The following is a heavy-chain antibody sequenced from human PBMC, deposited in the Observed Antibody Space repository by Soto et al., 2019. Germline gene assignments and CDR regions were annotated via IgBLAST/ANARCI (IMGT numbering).Heavy chain of an antibody. D-gene: IGHD2-21*02. CDR3: AREQYGGNSEAFDI. V-gene: IGHV3-30-3*01. CDR1: GFTFSSYA. Sequence: QVQLVESGGGVVQPGRSLRLSCAASGFTFSSYAMHWVRQAPGKGLEWVAVISYDGSNKYYADYVKGRFTIPRDNSKNTLYLQMNSLRAEDTAVYYCAREQYGGNSEAFDIWGQGTMVTVSS. J-gene: IGHJ3*02. CDR2: ISYDGSNK.